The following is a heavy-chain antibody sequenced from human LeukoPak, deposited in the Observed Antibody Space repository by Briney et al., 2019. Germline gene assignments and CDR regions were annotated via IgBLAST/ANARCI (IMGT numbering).Heavy chain of an antibody. CDR2: IYSGGST. D-gene: IGHD3-22*01. CDR1: GFTVSSNY. V-gene: IGHV3-66*01. J-gene: IGHJ6*02. Sequence: RGGSLRLSCAASGFTVSSNYMSWVRQAPGKGLGWVSVIYSGGSTYYADSVKGRFTISRDNSKNTLYLQMNSLRAEDTAVYYCARSPSYYDSSGYYAYYYYGMDVWGQGTTVTVSS. CDR3: ARSPSYYDSSGYYAYYYYGMDV.